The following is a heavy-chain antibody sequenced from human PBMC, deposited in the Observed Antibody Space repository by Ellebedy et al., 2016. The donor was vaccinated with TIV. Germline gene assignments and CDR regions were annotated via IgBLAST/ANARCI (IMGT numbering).Heavy chain of an antibody. CDR1: GFTFSSYA. D-gene: IGHD2-2*01. J-gene: IGHJ4*02. Sequence: PGGSLRLSCVASGFTFSSYAMSWVRQAPGQGLEWVSAISGSGGGPYYADSVKGRFTMSRDNSKNTLYLQMNSLRDQDTAVYYCAKTAREYCSSSGCELDCWGQGTLVTVSS. V-gene: IGHV3-23*01. CDR3: AKTAREYCSSSGCELDC. CDR2: ISGSGGGP.